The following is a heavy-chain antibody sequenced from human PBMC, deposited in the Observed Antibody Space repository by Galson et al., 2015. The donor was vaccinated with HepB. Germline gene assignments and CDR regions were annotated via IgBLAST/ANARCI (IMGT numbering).Heavy chain of an antibody. CDR1: GFTFGDYA. CDR2: IRRKAYGGTT. CDR3: NKGSGELYHNGLDV. Sequence: SLRLSCAGFGFTFGDYALSWFRQAPGKGLEWVGFIRRKAYGGTTEYAASVKGRLIISRDDSKSIAYLQMNSLKTEDTAVYYCNKGSGELYHNGLDVWGQGTTVTVSS. V-gene: IGHV3-49*03. D-gene: IGHD3-10*01. J-gene: IGHJ6*02.